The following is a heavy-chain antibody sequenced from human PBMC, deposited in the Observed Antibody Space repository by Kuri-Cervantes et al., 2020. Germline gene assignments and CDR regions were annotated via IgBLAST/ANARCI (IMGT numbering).Heavy chain of an antibody. Sequence: ASVKVSCKASGYTFTSYDINWVRQATGQGLEWMGIINPSGGSTSYAQKFQGRVTMTRDTSTSTVYMELSSLRSEDAAVYYCARDHGGIAAAGTLDYWGQGTLVTVSS. V-gene: IGHV1-46*01. J-gene: IGHJ4*02. D-gene: IGHD6-13*01. CDR2: INPSGGST. CDR1: GYTFTSYD. CDR3: ARDHGGIAAAGTLDY.